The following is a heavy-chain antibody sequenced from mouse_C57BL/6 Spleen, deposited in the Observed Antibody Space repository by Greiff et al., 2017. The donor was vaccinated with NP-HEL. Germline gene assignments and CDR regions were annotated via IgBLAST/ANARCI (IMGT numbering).Heavy chain of an antibody. V-gene: IGHV1-18*01. CDR2: INPNNGGT. J-gene: IGHJ1*03. Sequence: VQLQQSGPELVKPGASVKIPCKASGYTFTDYNMDWVKQSHGKSLEWIGDINPNNGGTIYNQKFKGKATLTVDKSSSTAYMELRSLTSEDTAVYYCARRSGSSYRADWYFDVWGTGSTVTVSS. CDR1: GYTFTDYN. D-gene: IGHD1-1*01. CDR3: ARRSGSSYRADWYFDV.